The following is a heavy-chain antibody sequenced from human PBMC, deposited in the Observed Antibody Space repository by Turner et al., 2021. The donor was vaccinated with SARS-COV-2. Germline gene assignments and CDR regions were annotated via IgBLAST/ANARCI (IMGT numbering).Heavy chain of an antibody. V-gene: IGHV3-13*05. CDR1: GFTFSSYD. CDR2: IGTAGDP. J-gene: IGHJ3*02. CDR3: ARGRGYCSSTSCYTNDAFDI. D-gene: IGHD2-2*02. Sequence: EVQLVESGRGLVQPGGSLRLSCAASGFTFSSYDMHWVRQATGKGLGWVSGIGTAGDPYYPGSVKGRFTISRENAKNSLYLQMNSLRAGDTAVYYCARGRGYCSSTSCYTNDAFDIWGQGTMVTISS.